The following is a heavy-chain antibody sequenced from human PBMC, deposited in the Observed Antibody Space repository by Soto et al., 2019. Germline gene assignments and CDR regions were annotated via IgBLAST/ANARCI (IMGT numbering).Heavy chain of an antibody. CDR1: GGSISSGGYS. D-gene: IGHD4-17*01. J-gene: IGHJ5*02. CDR2: IYHSGST. V-gene: IGHV4-30-2*01. CDR3: AREGLREAWFDP. Sequence: SETLSLTCAVSGGSISSGGYSWSWIRQPPGKGLEWIGYIYHSGSTHYDPSLKSRVTISVDRSKNQFSLKLSSVTAADTAVYYCAREGLREAWFDPWGQGTLVTVSS.